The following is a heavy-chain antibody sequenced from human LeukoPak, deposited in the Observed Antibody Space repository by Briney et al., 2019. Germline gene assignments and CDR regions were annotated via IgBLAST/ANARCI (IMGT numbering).Heavy chain of an antibody. V-gene: IGHV3-33*01. CDR1: GFTFSSYG. CDR3: ARSHRRDYDLYPGQDYFDY. CDR2: IWYDGSNK. D-gene: IGHD3-3*01. J-gene: IGHJ4*02. Sequence: PGGSLRLSCAASGFTFSSYGMPWVRQAPGKGLEWVAVIWYDGSNKYYADSVKGRFTISRDNSKNTLYLQMNSLRVEDTAVYYCARSHRRDYDLYPGQDYFDYWGQGTLVTVSS.